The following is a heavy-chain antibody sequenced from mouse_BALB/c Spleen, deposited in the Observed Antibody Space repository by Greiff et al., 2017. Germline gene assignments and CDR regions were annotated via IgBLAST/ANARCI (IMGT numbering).Heavy chain of an antibody. CDR3: ARTYYGSSYVYYYAMDY. D-gene: IGHD1-1*01. V-gene: IGHV3-2*02. J-gene: IGHJ4*01. Sequence: EVKLLESGPGLVKPSQSLSLTCTVTGYSITSDYAWNWIRQFPGNKLEWMGYISYSGSTSYNPSLKSRISITRDTSKNQFFLQLNSVTTEDTATYYCARTYYGSSYVYYYAMDYWGQGTSVTVSA. CDR1: GYSITSDYA. CDR2: ISYSGST.